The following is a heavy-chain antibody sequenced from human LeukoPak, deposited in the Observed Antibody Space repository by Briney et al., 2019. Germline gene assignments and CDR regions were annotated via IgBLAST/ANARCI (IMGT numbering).Heavy chain of an antibody. CDR1: GGSISSYY. D-gene: IGHD3-3*01. V-gene: IGHV4-59*01. CDR3: ARAISYYDFWSGYLDPPYYFDY. J-gene: IGHJ4*02. CDR2: IYYSGST. Sequence: SETLSLTCTVSGGSISSYYWSWIRQPPGKGLEWIGYIYYSGSTNYNPSLKSRVTISVDTSKNQFSLKLSSVAAADTAVYYCARAISYYDFWSGYLDPPYYFDYWGQGTLVTVSS.